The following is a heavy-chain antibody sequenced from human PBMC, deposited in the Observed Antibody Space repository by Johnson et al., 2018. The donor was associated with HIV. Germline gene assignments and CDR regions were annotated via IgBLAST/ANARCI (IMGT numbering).Heavy chain of an antibody. V-gene: IGHV3-30*02. CDR2: IRYDGSNK. D-gene: IGHD3-16*01. Sequence: QVQLVESGGGLVKPGGSLRLSCAASGFTFSSHGMHWVRQAPGKGLEGVAFIRYDGSNKDYAESVKGRFTISRDNSKNTLYLQMNSLRDEDTAVYYCAKPMGGDDAFDIWGQGTTVTVSS. CDR1: GFTFSSHG. J-gene: IGHJ3*02. CDR3: AKPMGGDDAFDI.